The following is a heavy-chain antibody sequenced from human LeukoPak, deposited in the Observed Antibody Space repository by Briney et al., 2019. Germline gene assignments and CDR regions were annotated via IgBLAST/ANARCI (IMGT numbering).Heavy chain of an antibody. CDR1: GFTFSSYE. D-gene: IGHD3-22*01. J-gene: IGHJ4*02. CDR3: ARLNNYYDSSGYYYFDY. V-gene: IGHV3-48*03. Sequence: HTGGSLRLSCAASGFTFSSYEMNWVRQAPGKGLEWVSYISSSGSTIYYADSVKGRFTISRDNAKNSLYLQMNSLRAEDTAVYYCARLNNYYDSSGYYYFDYWGQGTLVTVSS. CDR2: ISSSGSTI.